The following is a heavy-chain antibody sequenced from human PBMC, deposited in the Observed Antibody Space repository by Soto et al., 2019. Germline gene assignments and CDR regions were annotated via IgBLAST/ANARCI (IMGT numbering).Heavy chain of an antibody. Sequence: EVQRVESGGGLVQPGGSLRLSCAASGFTVSSNYMSWVRQAPGKGLEWVSVIYSGGSTYYADSVKGRFTISRDNSKNTLYLQMNSLSAEAKAVYYCARDRLTGHLWEYFQHWGQGTLVTVSS. CDR2: IYSGGST. D-gene: IGHD3-9*01. CDR3: ARDRLTGHLWEYFQH. J-gene: IGHJ1*01. CDR1: GFTVSSNY. V-gene: IGHV3-66*01.